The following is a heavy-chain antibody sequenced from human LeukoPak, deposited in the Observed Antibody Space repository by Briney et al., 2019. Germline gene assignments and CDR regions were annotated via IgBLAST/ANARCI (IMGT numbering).Heavy chain of an antibody. D-gene: IGHD6-6*01. CDR3: AGDISSSGGLEY. J-gene: IGHJ4*02. CDR1: GFTFSRYW. Sequence: GGSLRLSCAASGFTFSRYWMNWVRQAPGTGLEWVANIGQDGSKEYYVDSVKGRFTISRDNAKNSLFLQMNNLRGEDTAIYYCAGDISSSGGLEYWGQGTLVTVSS. CDR2: IGQDGSKE. V-gene: IGHV3-7*04.